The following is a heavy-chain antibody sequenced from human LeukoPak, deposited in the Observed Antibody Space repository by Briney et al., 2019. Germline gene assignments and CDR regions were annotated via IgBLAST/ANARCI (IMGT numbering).Heavy chain of an antibody. CDR1: GFTFSSYE. Sequence: GGSLRLSCAASGFTFSSYEMNWVRQAPGKGLEWVSYISSSGSTIYYADSVKGRFTISRDNAKNSLYLQMNSLRAEDTAVYYCATLTYYFDYWGQGALVTVSS. CDR2: ISSSGSTI. V-gene: IGHV3-48*03. D-gene: IGHD1-14*01. J-gene: IGHJ4*02. CDR3: ATLTYYFDY.